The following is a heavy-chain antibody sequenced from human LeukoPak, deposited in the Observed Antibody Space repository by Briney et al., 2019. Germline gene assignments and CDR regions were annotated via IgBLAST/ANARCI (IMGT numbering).Heavy chain of an antibody. CDR2: INHSGST. Sequence: PSETLSLTCAVYGGSFSGYYWSWIRQPPGKGLEWIGEINHSGSTNYNPSLKSRVTISVDTSKNQFSLKLSSVTAADTAVYYCARDDNGDFDYWGQGTLVTVSS. CDR1: GGSFSGYY. D-gene: IGHD3-16*01. CDR3: ARDDNGDFDY. V-gene: IGHV4-34*01. J-gene: IGHJ4*02.